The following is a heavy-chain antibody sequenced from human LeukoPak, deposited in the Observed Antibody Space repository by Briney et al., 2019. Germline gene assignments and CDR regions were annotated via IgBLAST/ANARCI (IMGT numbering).Heavy chain of an antibody. Sequence: PSETLSLTCTVSGGSISSSSYYWGWIRQPPGKGLEWIGSIYYSGSTYYNPSLKSRVTISVDTSKNQFSLKLSSVTAADTAVYYCAIVSRIVVVPAAMRGAFDYWGQGTLVTVSS. D-gene: IGHD2-2*01. CDR2: IYYSGST. J-gene: IGHJ4*02. CDR1: GGSISSSSYY. V-gene: IGHV4-39*01. CDR3: AIVSRIVVVPAAMRGAFDY.